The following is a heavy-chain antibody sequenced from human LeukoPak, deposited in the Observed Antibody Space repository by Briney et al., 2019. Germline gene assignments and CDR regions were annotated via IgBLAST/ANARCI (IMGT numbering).Heavy chain of an antibody. D-gene: IGHD3-3*01. J-gene: IGHJ4*02. Sequence: GGSLRLSCTASGFTFSNAWMNWVRQAPGKGLEWVGRIKSRTDGGTTDYAAPVKGRFTISRDDSKNTLYLQMNSLRAEDTAVYYCAKVLRFPPQYWGQGTLVTVSS. CDR3: AKVLRFPPQY. CDR2: IKSRTDGGTT. V-gene: IGHV3-15*07. CDR1: GFTFSNAW.